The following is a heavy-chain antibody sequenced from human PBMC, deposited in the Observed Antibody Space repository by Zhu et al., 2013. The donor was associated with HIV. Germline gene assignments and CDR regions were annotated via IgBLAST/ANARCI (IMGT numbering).Heavy chain of an antibody. J-gene: IGHJ6*02. CDR2: INPNSGAT. D-gene: IGHD1-1*01. CDR3: ARTTTGTPRDGMDV. Sequence: QVQLVQSGAEVKEPGASVQVSCRTSGYTFIDYYILWVRQAPGQGLEWMGWINPNSGATNFAQKFRGWVTMARDTAISTVYMELTKLRSDDTAVYYCARTTTGTPRDGMDVWGQGDHGHRLL. V-gene: IGHV1-2*04. CDR1: GYTFIDYY.